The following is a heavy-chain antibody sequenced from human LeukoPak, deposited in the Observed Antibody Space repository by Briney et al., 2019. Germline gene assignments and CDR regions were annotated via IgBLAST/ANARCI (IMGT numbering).Heavy chain of an antibody. Sequence: ASVKVSCKASGYTFTAYYMHWVPQAPRQGPECVGWINPNSGGTNYAQKFQGRVTMTRDTSISTAYMELSRLGSHDTGVDYCEAKYYYDSSGYLW. D-gene: IGHD3-22*01. V-gene: IGHV1-2*02. J-gene: IGHJ2*01. CDR3: EAKYYYDSSGYL. CDR1: GYTFTAYY. CDR2: INPNSGGT.